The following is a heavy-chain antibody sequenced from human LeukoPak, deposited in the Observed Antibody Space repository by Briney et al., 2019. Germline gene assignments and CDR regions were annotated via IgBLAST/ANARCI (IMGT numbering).Heavy chain of an antibody. CDR2: ISGNGTRT. J-gene: IGHJ3*02. Sequence: GGSLRLSCAASAFGFSTYAMTWVRQAPGKGLEWVSYISGNGTRTNYADSVKGRFSISRDNSKTTLYLQMNSLRADDSAVYYCELGGIWGQGTLVTVSS. CDR3: ELGGI. CDR1: AFGFSTYA. V-gene: IGHV3-23*01. D-gene: IGHD3-10*01.